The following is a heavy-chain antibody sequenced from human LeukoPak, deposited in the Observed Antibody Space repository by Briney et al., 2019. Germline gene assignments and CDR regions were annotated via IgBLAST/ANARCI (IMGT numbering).Heavy chain of an antibody. CDR1: GFCFSNYA. CDR2: IIGSRGST. J-gene: IGHJ4*02. V-gene: IGHV3-23*01. D-gene: IGHD5-12*01. CDR3: AKGAYDYVEIAYFDY. Sequence: GGSLRLSCVVSGFCFSNYAMNGVRQAPGKGLEWVSLIIGSRGSTFYADSVKGRFIISRDKSKNTLYLQMNSLRAEDTAVYYCAKGAYDYVEIAYFDYWGQGSLVTVSS.